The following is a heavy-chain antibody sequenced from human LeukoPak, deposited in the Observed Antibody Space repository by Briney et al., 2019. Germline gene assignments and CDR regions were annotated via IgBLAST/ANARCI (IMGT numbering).Heavy chain of an antibody. J-gene: IGHJ4*02. V-gene: IGHV4-59*08. CDR2: VYYTGST. CDR3: ARHFAYSSSSYFDY. D-gene: IGHD6-6*01. CDR1: GGSVSSYY. Sequence: EASETLSLTCSVSGGSVSSYYWSWIRQPPGKGLEWIGYVYYTGSTNYNPSLKSRVTMFEDKSKNQFSLRLYSVTVADTAVYYCARHFAYSSSSYFDYWGQGSLVTVSS.